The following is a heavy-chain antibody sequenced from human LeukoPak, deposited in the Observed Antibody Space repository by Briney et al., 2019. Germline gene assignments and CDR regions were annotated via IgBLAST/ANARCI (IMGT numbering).Heavy chain of an antibody. D-gene: IGHD3-22*01. Sequence: GGSLRLSCAASGFSFNNAWMIWLRHAPGQGLEWVGRIYSKTEGGTTEYAAPVKGRFTISRDDPKNRLYVQMNSLETKATAVYFCTRGSNRYDSSDLYSWGQGNLVTVSS. CDR2: IYSKTEGGTT. V-gene: IGHV3-15*01. CDR1: GFSFNNAW. J-gene: IGHJ4*02. CDR3: TRGSNRYDSSDLYS.